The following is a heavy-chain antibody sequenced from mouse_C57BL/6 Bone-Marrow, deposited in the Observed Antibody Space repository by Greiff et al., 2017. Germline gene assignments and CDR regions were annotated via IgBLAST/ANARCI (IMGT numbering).Heavy chain of an antibody. D-gene: IGHD1-1*01. CDR1: GYTFTSYW. CDR2: IYPSDSYT. V-gene: IGHV1-69*02. J-gene: IGHJ3*01. Sequence: QVQLQQPGAELVRPGASVKLSCKASGYTFTSYWINWVKQRPGQGLEWIGNIYPSDSYTNYNQKFKDKATLTVDKSSSTSYMQLSSPTSEDAAVYYCTRDYCGSLWGQGTLVTVSA. CDR3: TRDYCGSL.